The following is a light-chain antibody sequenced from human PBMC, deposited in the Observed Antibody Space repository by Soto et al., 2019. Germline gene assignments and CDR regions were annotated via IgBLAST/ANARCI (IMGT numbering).Light chain of an antibody. Sequence: EIVLTQSPGTLSSSPGETATLSCRASQTVNSDYLAWFQQRPGQAPRLLIFATSRRATDIPDRFSGSGSGTDFTLAISSLEPEDFAVYYCQQRSNWPLFGQGTRLEIK. CDR1: QTVNSDY. CDR3: QQRSNWPL. CDR2: ATS. J-gene: IGKJ5*01. V-gene: IGKV3D-20*02.